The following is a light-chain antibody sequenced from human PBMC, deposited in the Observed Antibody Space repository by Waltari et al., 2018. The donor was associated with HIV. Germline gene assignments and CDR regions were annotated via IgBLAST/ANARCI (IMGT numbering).Light chain of an antibody. V-gene: IGLV6-57*03. CDR2: DDN. Sequence: NFMLTQPPSVSESLGKTVTISCTPTRVSISTIYLQSCQQRPGSAATIVIYDDNQSPSGVPNRFSGSIDSSSNSASLTIAGLKTEDEADNYCQSYEASNQWVFGGGTKLTVL. CDR3: QSYEASNQWV. CDR1: RVSISTIY. J-gene: IGLJ3*02.